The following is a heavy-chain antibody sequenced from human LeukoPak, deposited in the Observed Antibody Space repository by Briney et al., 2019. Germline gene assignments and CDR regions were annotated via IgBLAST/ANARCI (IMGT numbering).Heavy chain of an antibody. D-gene: IGHD2-21*01. CDR3: ARGVAEGSFDY. V-gene: IGHV4-31*03. J-gene: IGHJ4*02. CDR1: GGSISSGGYY. CDR2: IYYSGST. Sequence: SETLSLTCTVSGGSISSGGYYWSWIRQHPGKGLEWIGYIYYSGSTYYNPSLKSRVTISVDTSKNQFSLKLSSVTAADTAVYYCARGVAEGSFDYWGQGTLVTVSS.